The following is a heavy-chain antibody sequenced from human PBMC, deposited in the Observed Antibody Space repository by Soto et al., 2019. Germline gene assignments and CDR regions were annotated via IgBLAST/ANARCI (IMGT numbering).Heavy chain of an antibody. J-gene: IGHJ6*02. CDR2: IYHLGGT. Sequence: SETLSLTCAVSGDSVRSSNWWTWVRQSPGKGLEWIGEIYHLGGTNYNPPLKSRVTISVDMAKNQVSLKLSSVTAADTAVYYCATMKKLRGYYYGLNVWGQGTMVTVSS. CDR3: ATMKKLRGYYYGLNV. V-gene: IGHV4-4*02. CDR1: GDSVRSSNW.